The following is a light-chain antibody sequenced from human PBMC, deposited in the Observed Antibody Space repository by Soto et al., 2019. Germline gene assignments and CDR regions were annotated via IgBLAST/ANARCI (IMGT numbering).Light chain of an antibody. CDR1: QSISSY. CDR3: QQSYSTLSIT. Sequence: DIQMTQSPSSLSASVLDRVTITCRSSQSISSYLNWYQQKPGKAPKLXIYAASSLQSGVPSRFSGSGSGTDFTLTISSLQPEDFATYYCQQSYSTLSITFGQGTRLEIK. V-gene: IGKV1-39*01. J-gene: IGKJ5*01. CDR2: AAS.